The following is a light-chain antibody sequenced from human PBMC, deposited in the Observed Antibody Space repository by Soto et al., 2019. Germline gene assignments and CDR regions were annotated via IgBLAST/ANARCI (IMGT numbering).Light chain of an antibody. V-gene: IGKV3-15*01. CDR1: QSVSSD. J-gene: IGKJ1*01. CDR3: QQYNNWPPWT. Sequence: EIVMTQSPATLSVSPGERASLSCRASQSVSSDLAWYQQKPGQAPGLLIYDASTRATGIPARFSGRGSGTEFTLTISSLQSEDFAVYYCQQYNNWPPWTFGQGTKVEIK. CDR2: DAS.